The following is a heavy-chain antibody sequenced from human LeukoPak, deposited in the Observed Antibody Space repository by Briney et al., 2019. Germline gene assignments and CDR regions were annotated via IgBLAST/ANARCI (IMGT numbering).Heavy chain of an antibody. CDR3: ARAVGDYEVFDY. Sequence: KSGGSLRLSCAASGFTFSSYSMNWVRQAPGKGLEWVSSISSSSSYIYYADSVKVRFTISRDNAKNSLYLQMNSLRAEDTAVYYCARAVGDYEVFDYWGQGTLVTVSS. D-gene: IGHD4-17*01. CDR2: ISSSSSYI. CDR1: GFTFSSYS. J-gene: IGHJ4*02. V-gene: IGHV3-21*01.